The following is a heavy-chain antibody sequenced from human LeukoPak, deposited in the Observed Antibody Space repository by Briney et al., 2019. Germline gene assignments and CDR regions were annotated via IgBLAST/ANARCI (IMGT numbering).Heavy chain of an antibody. V-gene: IGHV1-18*01. J-gene: IGHJ4*02. CDR3: ARGRIAAAGMLYLFY. Sequence: ASVKVSCKASGYTFTSYGISWVRQAPGQGLEWMGWISAYNGNTNYAQKLQGRVTITTNTSTSTAYMELRRLRSDDTAVYYCARGRIAAAGMLYLFYWGQGTLVTVSS. CDR1: GYTFTSYG. D-gene: IGHD6-13*01. CDR2: ISAYNGNT.